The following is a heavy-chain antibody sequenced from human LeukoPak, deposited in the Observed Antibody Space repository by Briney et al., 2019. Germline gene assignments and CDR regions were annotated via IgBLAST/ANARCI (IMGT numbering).Heavy chain of an antibody. Sequence: GGSLRLSCAASGFTFSGSPIHWVRQASGKGLEWVGHIRSKADKYATTYAASLRGRFTISRDDSENTAYLQMNSLRAEDMAVYYCTKDWNYAVDPWGQGTQVTVSS. CDR1: GFTFSGSP. D-gene: IGHD1-7*01. CDR2: IRSKADKYAT. CDR3: TKDWNYAVDP. V-gene: IGHV3-73*01. J-gene: IGHJ5*02.